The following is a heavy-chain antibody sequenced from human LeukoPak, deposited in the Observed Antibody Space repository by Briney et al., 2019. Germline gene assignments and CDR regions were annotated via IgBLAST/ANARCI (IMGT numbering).Heavy chain of an antibody. CDR1: GYSFTSYW. Sequence: GESLKISCKGSGYSFTSYWIGWVRQMPGKGLEWMGIIYPGDSDTRYSPSFQGQVTISADEFISTAYLQWSSLKASDTAMYYCARGQQELPLGMDVWGQGTTVTVSS. V-gene: IGHV5-51*01. CDR2: IYPGDSDT. J-gene: IGHJ6*02. D-gene: IGHD1-7*01. CDR3: ARGQQELPLGMDV.